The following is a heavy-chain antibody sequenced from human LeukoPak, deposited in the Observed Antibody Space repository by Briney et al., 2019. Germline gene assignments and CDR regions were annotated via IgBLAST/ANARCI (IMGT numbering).Heavy chain of an antibody. Sequence: GGSLRLSCAASGFTFSSYSMNWVRQAPGKGLEWVSYISSSSSTIYYADSVKGRFTISRDNAKNSLYLQMNSLRAEDTAVYYCARDTGVGATRVSGPSWFDPWGQGTLVTVSS. CDR1: GFTFSSYS. D-gene: IGHD1-26*01. V-gene: IGHV3-48*01. CDR3: ARDTGVGATRVSGPSWFDP. CDR2: ISSSSSTI. J-gene: IGHJ5*02.